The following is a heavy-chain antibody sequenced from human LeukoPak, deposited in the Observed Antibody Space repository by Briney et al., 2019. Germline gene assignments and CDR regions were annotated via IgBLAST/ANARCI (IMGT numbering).Heavy chain of an antibody. CDR1: GYTLTSYG. Sequence: ASVKVSCKASGYTLTSYGISWVRQAPGQGLEWMGWISAYNGNTNYAQKLQGRVTMTTDTSTSTAYMELRSLRSDDTAVYYCARVARIQYAFDIWGQGTMVTVSS. V-gene: IGHV1-18*01. J-gene: IGHJ3*02. D-gene: IGHD6-6*01. CDR2: ISAYNGNT. CDR3: ARVARIQYAFDI.